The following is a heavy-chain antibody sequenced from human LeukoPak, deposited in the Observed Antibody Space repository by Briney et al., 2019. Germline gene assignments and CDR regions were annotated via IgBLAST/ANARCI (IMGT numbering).Heavy chain of an antibody. V-gene: IGHV3-48*01. J-gene: IGHJ4*02. D-gene: IGHD3-9*01. CDR1: RLTVYSNY. CDR3: ARDPIFSDTSGYYFDY. Sequence: PGGSLRLSCAASRLTVYSNYMHWVRQAPGKGLECLGYISGSGSDIYYADSVKGRFTLSRDNAKNSLYLQMNSLRAEDTAVYYCARDPIFSDTSGYYFDYWGQGTLVTVAS. CDR2: ISGSGSDI.